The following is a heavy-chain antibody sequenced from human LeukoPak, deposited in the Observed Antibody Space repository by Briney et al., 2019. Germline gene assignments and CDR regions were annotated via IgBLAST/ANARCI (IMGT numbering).Heavy chain of an antibody. J-gene: IGHJ5*02. CDR3: ARSGSFNWFDP. V-gene: IGHV3-74*01. CDR1: GFTFSTYW. Sequence: PGGSLRLSCAASGFTFSTYWMHWVRQAPGKGLVWVSRINRDGSSTSYADSVKGRFTISRDNAKNTLYLQVNSLRAEDTAVYYCARSGSFNWFDPWGQGTLVTVSS. D-gene: IGHD1-26*01. CDR2: INRDGSST.